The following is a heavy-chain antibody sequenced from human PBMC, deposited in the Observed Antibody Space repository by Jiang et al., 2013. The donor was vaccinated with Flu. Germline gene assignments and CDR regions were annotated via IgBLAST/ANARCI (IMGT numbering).Heavy chain of an antibody. CDR1: GFTFSSYA. J-gene: IGHJ6*02. CDR3: AHLSYMIEGEPYYYGMDV. V-gene: IGHV3-23*01. D-gene: IGHD3-16*01. Sequence: VQLLESGGGLVQPGGSLRLSCAASGFTFSSYAMSWVRQAPGKGLEWVSAISGSGGSTYYADSVKGRFTISRDNSKNTLYLQMNSLRAEDTAVYYCAHLSYMIEGEPYYYGMDVWGQGTTVTVSS. CDR2: ISGSGGST.